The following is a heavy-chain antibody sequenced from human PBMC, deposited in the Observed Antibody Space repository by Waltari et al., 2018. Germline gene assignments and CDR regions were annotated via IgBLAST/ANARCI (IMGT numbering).Heavy chain of an antibody. CDR2: INHSGST. CDR3: AIETNYDILTSLWTPYYYYGMDV. Sequence: QVQLQQWGAGLLKPSETLSLTCAVYGGSFSGYYWSWIRQPPGKGLEWIGEINHSGSTNYNPSLKSRVTISVDTSKNQFSLKLSSVTAADTAVYYCAIETNYDILTSLWTPYYYYGMDVWGQGTTVTVSS. V-gene: IGHV4-34*01. D-gene: IGHD3-9*01. J-gene: IGHJ6*02. CDR1: GGSFSGYY.